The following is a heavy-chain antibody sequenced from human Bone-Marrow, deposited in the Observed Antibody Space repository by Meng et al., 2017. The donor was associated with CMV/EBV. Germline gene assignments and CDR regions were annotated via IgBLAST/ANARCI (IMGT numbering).Heavy chain of an antibody. CDR1: GFTFSSYS. CDR3: ARDGGYYGSSGNYYDV. J-gene: IGHJ4*02. CDR2: ISSSSSYI. V-gene: IGHV3-21*01. Sequence: GESLKISCAASGFTFSSYSMNWVRQAPGKGLEWVSSISSSSSYIYYADSVKGRFTISRDNAKNSLYLQMNSLRAEDTAVYYCARDGGYYGSSGNYYDVWGQGTLVTVSS. D-gene: IGHD3-22*01.